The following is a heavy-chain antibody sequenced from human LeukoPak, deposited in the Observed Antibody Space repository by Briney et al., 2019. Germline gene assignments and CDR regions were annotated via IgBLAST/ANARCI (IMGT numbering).Heavy chain of an antibody. J-gene: IGHJ4*02. CDR2: IYRGGGT. Sequence: PGGSLRLSCAASGLTVSSHYMSWVRQVPGKGLEWVSVIYRGGGTYYADSVKGRFTISRDNSKNTLYLQLNSLRAEDTTVYYCASRPGDFDVPYLDYWGQGTLVTVSS. D-gene: IGHD2-21*02. V-gene: IGHV3-66*01. CDR3: ASRPGDFDVPYLDY. CDR1: GLTVSSHY.